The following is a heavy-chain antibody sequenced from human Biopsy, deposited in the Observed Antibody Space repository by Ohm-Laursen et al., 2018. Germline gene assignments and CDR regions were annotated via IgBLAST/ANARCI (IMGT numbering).Heavy chain of an antibody. J-gene: IGHJ4*02. Sequence: SVKVSCKASGYSFTSYYMHWVRQAPGQGLEWMRMINPSGSTTSYPQIFQGRVTMTRDTSKSTVYMELSSLRSADTAVYFCARNTGWYGDLYYFDYWGQGTLVTVSS. D-gene: IGHD6-19*01. CDR1: GYSFTSYY. CDR3: ARNTGWYGDLYYFDY. V-gene: IGHV1-46*01. CDR2: INPSGSTT.